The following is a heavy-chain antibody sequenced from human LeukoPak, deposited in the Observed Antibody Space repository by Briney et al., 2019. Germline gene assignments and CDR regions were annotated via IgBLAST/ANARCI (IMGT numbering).Heavy chain of an antibody. Sequence: SETLYLTCTVSGSSISTHSWGWVRQPPGKGLEWIGYDSNNGNINFNPALKSRVTISVDTSKRQFSLKLRSVTAADTALYFCARDNWGSLDYWGQGILVTVSS. CDR3: ARDNWGSLDY. V-gene: IGHV4-59*11. D-gene: IGHD7-27*01. J-gene: IGHJ4*02. CDR1: GSSISTHS. CDR2: DSNNGNI.